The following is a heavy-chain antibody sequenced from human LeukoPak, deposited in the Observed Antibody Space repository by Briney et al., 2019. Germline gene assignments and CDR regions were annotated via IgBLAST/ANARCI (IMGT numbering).Heavy chain of an antibody. CDR1: GFTFSSYA. D-gene: IGHD5-24*01. CDR3: ARGIRDGYKKGYYFDY. Sequence: GGSLRLPCAASGFTFSSYAMHWVRQAPGKGLEWVAVISYDGSNKYYADSVKGRFTISRDNSKNTLYLQMNSLRAEDTAVYYCARGIRDGYKKGYYFDYWGQGTLVTVSS. CDR2: ISYDGSNK. J-gene: IGHJ4*02. V-gene: IGHV3-30-3*01.